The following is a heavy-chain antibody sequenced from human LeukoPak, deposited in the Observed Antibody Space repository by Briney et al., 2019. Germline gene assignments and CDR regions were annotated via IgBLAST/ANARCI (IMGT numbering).Heavy chain of an antibody. CDR2: IKQDGSEK. CDR3: ARPSSGWYGDAFDI. V-gene: IGHV3-7*03. D-gene: IGHD6-19*01. CDR1: GFTFSSYW. J-gene: IGHJ3*02. Sequence: PGGSLRLSCAASGFTFSSYWMSWVRQAPGKGLEWVANIKQDGSEKYYVDSVKGRFTISRDNAKNSLYLQMNSLRAEDTAVYYCARPSSGWYGDAFDIWGQGTMVTVSS.